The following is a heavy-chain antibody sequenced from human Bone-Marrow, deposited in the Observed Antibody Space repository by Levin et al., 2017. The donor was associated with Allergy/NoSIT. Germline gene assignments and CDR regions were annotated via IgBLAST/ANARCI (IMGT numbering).Heavy chain of an antibody. V-gene: IGHV4-30-2*01. Sequence: PSETLSLTCTVSGGSISSSAFSWSWIRRPPGKDLEWIGYIYDRRKTYYNPSLPSLGSRVTISLDRSKNQFSLKLSSVTAADTAVYYCARGPFSGYTLGHLFDYWGQGALVTVSS. CDR3: ARGPFSGYTLGHLFDY. J-gene: IGHJ4*02. D-gene: IGHD3-10*01. CDR1: GGSISSSAFS. CDR2: IYDRRKT.